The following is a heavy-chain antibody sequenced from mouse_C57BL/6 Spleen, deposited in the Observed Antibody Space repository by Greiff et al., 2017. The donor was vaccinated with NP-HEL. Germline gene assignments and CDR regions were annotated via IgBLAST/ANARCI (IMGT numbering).Heavy chain of an antibody. V-gene: IGHV1-47*01. Sequence: VKLVESGAELVKPGASVKMSCKASGYTFTTYPIEWMKQNHGKSLEWIGNFHPYNDDTKYNEKFKGKATLTVEKSSSTVYLELSRLTSDDSAVYYCAMGRYYGSSPYWYFDVWGTGTTVTVSS. CDR3: AMGRYYGSSPYWYFDV. D-gene: IGHD1-1*01. CDR2: FHPYNDDT. J-gene: IGHJ1*03. CDR1: GYTFTTYP.